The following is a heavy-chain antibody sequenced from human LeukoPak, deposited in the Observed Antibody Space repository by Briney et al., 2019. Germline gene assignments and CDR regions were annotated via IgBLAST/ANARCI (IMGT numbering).Heavy chain of an antibody. CDR2: INPNSGNT. CDR3: ARESYDYVWGSYRPYYYYGMDV. J-gene: IGHJ6*02. CDR1: GYTFTGYY. Sequence: ASVKVSCKASGYTFTGYYMHWVRQAPGQGLEWMGWINPNSGNTGYAQKFQGRVTMTRNTSISTAYMELSSLRSEDTAVYYCARESYDYVWGSYRPYYYYGMDVWGQGTTVTVSS. V-gene: IGHV1-8*02. D-gene: IGHD3-16*02.